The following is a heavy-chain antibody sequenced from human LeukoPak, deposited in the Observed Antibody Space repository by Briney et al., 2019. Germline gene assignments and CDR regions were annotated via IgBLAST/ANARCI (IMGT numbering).Heavy chain of an antibody. CDR1: GFSFTMYG. V-gene: IGHV3-30*18. D-gene: IGHD6-19*01. J-gene: IGHJ4*02. CDR3: AKDQIGWAPGYVSGPLDQ. CDR2: ISTDGNNE. Sequence: GGSLRLSCAASGFSFTMYGIHWVRQAPGKGLEWVAVISTDGNNEYYADSVKGRFTISRDNSKNTVYLQMTSLRTEDTAVYYCAKDQIGWAPGYVSGPLDQWGQGTLVTVSS.